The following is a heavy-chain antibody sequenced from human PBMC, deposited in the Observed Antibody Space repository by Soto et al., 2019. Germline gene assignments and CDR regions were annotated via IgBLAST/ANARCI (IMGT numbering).Heavy chain of an antibody. D-gene: IGHD6-13*01. Sequence: PSETLSLTCTVSGGSISSYYWSWIRQPPGKGLEWIGYIYYSGSTNYNPSLKSRFTISRDNAKNTLYLQMNSLRAEDTAVYYCARAYSSSWYYFDYWGQRTLVTVSS. J-gene: IGHJ4*02. CDR1: GGSISSYY. CDR2: IYYSGST. CDR3: ARAYSSSWYYFDY. V-gene: IGHV4-59*12.